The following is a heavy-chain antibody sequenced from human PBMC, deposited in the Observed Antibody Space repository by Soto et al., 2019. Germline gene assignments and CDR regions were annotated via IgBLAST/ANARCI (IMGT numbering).Heavy chain of an antibody. V-gene: IGHV1-69*13. J-gene: IGHJ6*02. CDR3: ASGTTVRYYYYYYGMDV. D-gene: IGHD4-4*01. CDR2: IIPIFGTA. CDR1: GGTFSSYA. Sequence: SVKVSCKASGGTFSSYAISWVRQAPGQGLEWMGGIIPIFGTANYAQKFQGRVTITADESTSTAYMELSSLRSEDTAVYYCASGTTVRYYYYYYGMDVWGQGTTVTVSS.